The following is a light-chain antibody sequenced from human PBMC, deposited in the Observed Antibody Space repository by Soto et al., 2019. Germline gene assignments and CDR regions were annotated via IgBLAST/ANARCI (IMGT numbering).Light chain of an antibody. V-gene: IGKV1-5*03. CDR1: QSISSW. Sequence: DIQMTQSPSTLSASVGDRVTITCRASQSISSWLAWYQQKPGKAPKLLISKASSLESGVPSRFSGSGSGTEFTLTISSLQPDDFATYYCQQYNSYSLTFGGGTKVDI. J-gene: IGKJ4*01. CDR3: QQYNSYSLT. CDR2: KAS.